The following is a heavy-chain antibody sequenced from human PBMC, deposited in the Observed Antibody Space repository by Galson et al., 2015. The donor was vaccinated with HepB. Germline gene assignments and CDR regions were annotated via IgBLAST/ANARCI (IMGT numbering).Heavy chain of an antibody. CDR3: ARDQNSSGYWTPFGY. D-gene: IGHD3-22*01. J-gene: IGHJ4*02. V-gene: IGHV1-2*02. CDR1: GSTFTGYY. CDR2: INPNSGGT. Sequence: SVKVSCKASGSTFTGYYMHWVRQAPGQGLEWMGWINPNSGGTNYAQKFQGRVTMTRDTSISTAYMELSRLRSDDTAVYYCARDQNSSGYWTPFGYWGQGTLVTVSS.